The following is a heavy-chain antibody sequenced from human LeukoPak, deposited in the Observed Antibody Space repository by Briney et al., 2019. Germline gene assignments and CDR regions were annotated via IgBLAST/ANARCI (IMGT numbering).Heavy chain of an antibody. V-gene: IGHV1-69*05. CDR2: IIPIFGTA. CDR3: ARTRGITMIPPWYFDL. J-gene: IGHJ2*01. Sequence: SVTVSCKASGGTFSSYAISWVRQAPGQGLEWMGGIIPIFGTANYAQKFQGRVTITTDESTSTAYMELSSLRSEDTAVYYCARTRGITMIPPWYFDLWGRGTLVTVSS. D-gene: IGHD3-22*01. CDR1: GGTFSSYA.